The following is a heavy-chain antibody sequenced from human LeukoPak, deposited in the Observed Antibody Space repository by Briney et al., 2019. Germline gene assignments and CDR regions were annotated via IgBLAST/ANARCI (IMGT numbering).Heavy chain of an antibody. V-gene: IGHV3-7*01. J-gene: IGHJ4*02. D-gene: IGHD5-18*01. CDR2: IKEDGSEI. Sequence: PGGSLRLSGAASGFTFIRHWISWVRQAPGKGLEWVANIKEDGSEIHYVDSVKGRFTISRDNAENSLYLQMNSLRAEDTAVYYCVRESTYTYAYALDYWGQGTLVTVSS. CDR3: VRESTYTYAYALDY. CDR1: GFTFIRHW.